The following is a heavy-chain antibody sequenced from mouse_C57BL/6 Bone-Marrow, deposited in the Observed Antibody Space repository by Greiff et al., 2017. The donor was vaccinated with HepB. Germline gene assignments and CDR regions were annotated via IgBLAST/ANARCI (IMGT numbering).Heavy chain of an antibody. CDR1: GYTFTSYG. D-gene: IGHD2-10*02. J-gene: IGHJ3*01. CDR2: IYPRSGNT. CDR3: AREEVWSGAWLAY. Sequence: QVQLQQSGAELARPGASVKLSCKASGYTFTSYGISWVKQSTGQGLEWIGEIYPRSGNTYYNEKFKGKATLTADKSSSTAYMELRSLTSEDSAVYFCAREEVWSGAWLAYWGQGTLVTVSA. V-gene: IGHV1-81*01.